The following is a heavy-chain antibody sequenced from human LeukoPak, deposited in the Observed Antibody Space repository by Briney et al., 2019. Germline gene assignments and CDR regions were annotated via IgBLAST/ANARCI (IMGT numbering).Heavy chain of an antibody. CDR1: GFTFSSYS. CDR3: ARDRQSGGEIQ. D-gene: IGHD3-16*01. V-gene: IGHV3-21*01. Sequence: GGSLRLSCAASGFTFSSYSMNWVRPAPGKGLEWVSSISSSSSYIYYADSVKGRFTISRDNAKNSLYLQMNSLRAEDTAVYYCARDRQSGGEIQRGQGTLVTVSS. J-gene: IGHJ4*02. CDR2: ISSSSSYI.